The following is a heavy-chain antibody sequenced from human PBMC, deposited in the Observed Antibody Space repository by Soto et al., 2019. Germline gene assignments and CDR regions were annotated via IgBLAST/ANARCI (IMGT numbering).Heavy chain of an antibody. CDR3: ARDQAEYCSGGSCYSSFDY. Sequence: SVKVSCKASGGTFSSYAISWVRQAPGQGLEWMGGIIPIFGTANYAQKFQGRVTITADESTSTAYMELSSLRSEDTAVYYCARDQAEYCSGGSCYSSFDYWGQGTLVTVSS. CDR2: IIPIFGTA. J-gene: IGHJ4*02. V-gene: IGHV1-69*13. CDR1: GGTFSSYA. D-gene: IGHD2-15*01.